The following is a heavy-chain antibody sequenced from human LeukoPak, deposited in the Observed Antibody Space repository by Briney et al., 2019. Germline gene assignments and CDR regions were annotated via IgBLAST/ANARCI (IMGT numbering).Heavy chain of an antibody. CDR1: GGTFSNYA. V-gene: IGHV1-69*01. J-gene: IGHJ5*02. CDR3: ARDWGMGPSSSWA. D-gene: IGHD6-13*01. CDR2: IIPIFGTA. Sequence: SVKVSCKASGGTFSNYAINWVRQAPGQGLEWMGGIIPIFGTANYAQKFQGRVTITADESTSTAYMELRSLKSEDTAVYYCARDWGMGPSSSWAWGQGTLITVSS.